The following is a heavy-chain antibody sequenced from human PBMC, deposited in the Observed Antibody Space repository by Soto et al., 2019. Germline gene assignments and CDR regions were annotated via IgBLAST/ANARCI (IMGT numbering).Heavy chain of an antibody. J-gene: IGHJ4*02. CDR3: AREVIPGREEEFDY. Sequence: QVQLVESGGGVVRPGTSLRLSCATSGFTFSNYVLHWVRQAPGKGLGWVALVSDDGTRVNYANSVKGRFTVSRDNSKRTMYLEVNRLTSEDTGLYRCAREVIPGREEEFDYWGQGTLVTVTS. V-gene: IGHV3-30*01. CDR1: GFTFSNYV. CDR2: VSDDGTRV. D-gene: IGHD2-21*01.